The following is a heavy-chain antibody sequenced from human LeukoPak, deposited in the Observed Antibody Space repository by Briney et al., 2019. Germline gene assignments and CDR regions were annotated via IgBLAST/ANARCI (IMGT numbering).Heavy chain of an antibody. Sequence: PGGSLRLSCAASGFTFGSYWMSWVRQAPGKGLEWVANIKQDGSEKYYVDSVKGRFTISRDNAKNSLYLEMNSLRVEDTAVYYCARDLGWGQGTLVTVSS. V-gene: IGHV3-7*01. CDR3: ARDLG. CDR1: GFTFGSYW. CDR2: IKQDGSEK. D-gene: IGHD3-10*01. J-gene: IGHJ4*02.